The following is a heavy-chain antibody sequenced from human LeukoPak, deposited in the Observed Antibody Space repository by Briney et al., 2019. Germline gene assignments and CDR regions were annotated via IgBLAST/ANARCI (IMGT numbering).Heavy chain of an antibody. CDR1: GGSISSGGYY. D-gene: IGHD3-10*01. CDR3: ARAGYYGSGGINWFDP. V-gene: IGHV4-31*03. J-gene: IGHJ5*02. Sequence: SQTLSLTCTVSGGSISSGGYYWSWIRQHPGKGLEWIGYIYYSGSTYYNPSLKSRVTISVGTSKNQFSLKLSSVTAADTAVYYCARAGYYGSGGINWFDPWGQGTLVTVSS. CDR2: IYYSGST.